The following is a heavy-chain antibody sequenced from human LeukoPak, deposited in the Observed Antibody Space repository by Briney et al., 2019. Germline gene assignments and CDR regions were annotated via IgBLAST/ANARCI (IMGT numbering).Heavy chain of an antibody. CDR1: GGSISSGSYY. CDR3: AQMGIAARIDY. J-gene: IGHJ4*02. D-gene: IGHD6-6*01. Sequence: SQTLSLTCTVSGGSISSGSYYWSWIRQPAGKGLEWIGRIYTGGSTNYNPSLKSRVTISVDTSKNQFSLKLSSVTAADTAVYYCAQMGIAARIDYWGQGTLVTVSS. V-gene: IGHV4-61*02. CDR2: IYTGGST.